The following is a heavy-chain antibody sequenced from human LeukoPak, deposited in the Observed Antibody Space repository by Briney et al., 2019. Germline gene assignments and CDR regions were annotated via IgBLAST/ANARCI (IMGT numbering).Heavy chain of an antibody. CDR3: AKSQEDDSSGYYYSNFDY. CDR2: ISGSDGRT. Sequence: GGSLRLSCAASGFTFRTYPMSWVRQAPGKGLQWVSAISGSDGRTAYADSMKGRFTISRDNSKNPLYLQMNSLRAEDTAVYYCAKSQEDDSSGYYYSNFDYWGQGTLVTVSS. CDR1: GFTFRTYP. V-gene: IGHV3-23*01. J-gene: IGHJ4*02. D-gene: IGHD3-22*01.